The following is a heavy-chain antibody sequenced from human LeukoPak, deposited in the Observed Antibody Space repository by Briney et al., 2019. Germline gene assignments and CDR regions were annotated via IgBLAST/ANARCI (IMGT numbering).Heavy chain of an antibody. CDR3: ARGILEWLLFGNYGMDV. Sequence: PGRSLRLSCGVSGITLSSYAMSWVRQAAGNGLEWVSYISSSGSTIYYADSVKGRFTISRDNAKNSLYLQMNSLRAEDTAVYYCARGILEWLLFGNYGMDVWGQGTTVTVSS. V-gene: IGHV3-48*04. D-gene: IGHD3-3*01. J-gene: IGHJ6*02. CDR1: GITLSSYA. CDR2: ISSSGSTI.